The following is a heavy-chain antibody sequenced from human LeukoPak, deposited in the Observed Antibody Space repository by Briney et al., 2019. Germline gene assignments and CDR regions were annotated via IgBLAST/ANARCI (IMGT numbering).Heavy chain of an antibody. D-gene: IGHD6-13*01. CDR3: VEGSRYSRH. CDR1: GFTFSSYG. Sequence: PGGSLRLSCAASGFTFSSYGMHWVRQAPGKGLEWVAVIWYGGSNKYYADSVKGRFTISRDNSKNTLYLQMNSLRAEDTAVYYCVEGSRYSRHWGQGTLVTVSS. V-gene: IGHV3-33*01. J-gene: IGHJ4*02. CDR2: IWYGGSNK.